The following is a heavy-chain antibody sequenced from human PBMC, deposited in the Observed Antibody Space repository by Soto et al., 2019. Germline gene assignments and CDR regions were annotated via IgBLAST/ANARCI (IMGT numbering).Heavy chain of an antibody. CDR3: AREPPVYYDSSVFYLDFDY. CDR1: GYTFTSYG. V-gene: IGHV1-18*01. CDR2: ISAYNGNT. Sequence: QVQLVQSGAEVKKPGASVKVSCKASGYTFTSYGISWVRQAPGQGLEWMGWISAYNGNTNYAQKLQGRVTMTTDTSTSTAYMGLRSLRSDDTAVYYCAREPPVYYDSSVFYLDFDYGGQGTLVTVSS. D-gene: IGHD3-22*01. J-gene: IGHJ4*02.